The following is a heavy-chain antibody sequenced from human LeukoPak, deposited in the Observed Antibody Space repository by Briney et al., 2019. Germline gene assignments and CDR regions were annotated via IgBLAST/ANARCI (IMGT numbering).Heavy chain of an antibody. D-gene: IGHD3-10*01. V-gene: IGHV3-23*01. CDR3: AKDRRAGSYDY. J-gene: IGHJ4*02. CDR1: GFTFNTYN. CDR2: ISGSGGST. Sequence: GESLRLPCVASGFTFNTYNMNWVRQAPGKGLEWVSAISGSGGSTYYADSVKGRFTISRDNSKNTLYLQMNSLRAEDTAVYYCAKDRRAGSYDYWGQGTLVTVSS.